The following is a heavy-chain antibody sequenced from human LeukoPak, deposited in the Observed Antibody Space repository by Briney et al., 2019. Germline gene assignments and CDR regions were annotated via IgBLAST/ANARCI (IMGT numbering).Heavy chain of an antibody. CDR2: ISTASDYI. D-gene: IGHD1-7*01. CDR1: GFTFSSYN. CDR3: AKEGKTRNWNYYQAKPVY. J-gene: IGHJ4*02. Sequence: GGSLRLSCAASGFTFSSYNMNWVRQAPGKGLEWVSSISTASDYIYYADSLKGRFTISRDNAKNTLYLQMSSLRVEDTAVYYCAKEGKTRNWNYYQAKPVYWGQGTLVTVSS. V-gene: IGHV3-21*04.